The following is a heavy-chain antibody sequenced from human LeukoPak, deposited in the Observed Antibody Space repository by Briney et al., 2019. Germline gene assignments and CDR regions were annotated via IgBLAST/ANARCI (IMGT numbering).Heavy chain of an antibody. Sequence: AGSLRLSCAASGFTFSGYWMSWVRQAPGKGLEWVANIKPDGSEKYYVESVKGRFTISRDNAKNSLDLQMNSLRAEDTAVYYCARGGWGGPYSMDVWGQGTTVTVSS. CDR3: ARGGWGGPYSMDV. CDR1: GFTFSGYW. CDR2: IKPDGSEK. V-gene: IGHV3-7*01. D-gene: IGHD7-27*01. J-gene: IGHJ6*02.